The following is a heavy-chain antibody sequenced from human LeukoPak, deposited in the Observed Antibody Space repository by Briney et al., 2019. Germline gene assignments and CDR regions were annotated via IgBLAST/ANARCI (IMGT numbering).Heavy chain of an antibody. CDR1: GFTFRSYW. D-gene: IGHD3-22*01. V-gene: IGHV3-7*01. CDR2: IKQDGSEK. J-gene: IGHJ5*02. CDR3: ARRDCDSIKCRGSNWFDP. Sequence: GGSLRLSCAASGFTFRSYWMTWVRQYPGKGLEWVANIKQDGSEKYYVDSVKGRFTISRDNAKNSLYLQMNSLRAEDTAVYYCARRDCDSIKCRGSNWFDPWGQGTLVSVSS.